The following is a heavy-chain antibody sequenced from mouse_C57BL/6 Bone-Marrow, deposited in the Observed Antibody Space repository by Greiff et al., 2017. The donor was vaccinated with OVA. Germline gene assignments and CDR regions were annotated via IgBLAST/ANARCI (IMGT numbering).Heavy chain of an antibody. CDR3: ARRGGYYGRSYVEAMDY. J-gene: IGHJ4*01. CDR2: ISNGGGST. D-gene: IGHD1-1*01. CDR1: GFTFSDYY. Sequence: EVQLVESGGGLVQPGGSLKLSCAASGFTFSDYYMYWVRQTPEKRLEWVAYISNGGGSTYYPDTVKGRFTISKDNAKNTLYLQMSRLKSEDTAMYYCARRGGYYGRSYVEAMDYWGQGTSVTVSS. V-gene: IGHV5-12*01.